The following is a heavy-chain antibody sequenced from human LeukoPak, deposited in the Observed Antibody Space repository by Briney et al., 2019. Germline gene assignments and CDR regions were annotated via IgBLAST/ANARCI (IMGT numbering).Heavy chain of an antibody. CDR1: GGTFSSYA. CDR2: IIPILGIA. J-gene: IGHJ5*02. D-gene: IGHD3-10*01. Sequence: SVKVSCKASGGTFSSYAISWVRQAPGQGLEWMGRIIPILGIANYAQKFQGRVTITADKSTSTAYMELSSLRSEDTAVYYCARGPITMVRGGWFDPWGQGTLVTVSS. V-gene: IGHV1-69*04. CDR3: ARGPITMVRGGWFDP.